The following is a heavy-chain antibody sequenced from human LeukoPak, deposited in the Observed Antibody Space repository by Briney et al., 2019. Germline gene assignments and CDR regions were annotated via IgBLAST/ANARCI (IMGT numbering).Heavy chain of an antibody. CDR3: ARDLDIVGATGEFGD. CDR1: GGTFSSYA. J-gene: IGHJ4*02. V-gene: IGHV1-69*05. D-gene: IGHD1-26*01. CDR2: IIPIFGTA. Sequence: ASVKVSCKASGGTFSSYAISWVRQAPGQGLEWMGGIIPIFGTANYAQKFQGRVTITTDESTSTAYMELSSLRSEDTAVYYCARDLDIVGATGEFGDWGQGTLVTVSS.